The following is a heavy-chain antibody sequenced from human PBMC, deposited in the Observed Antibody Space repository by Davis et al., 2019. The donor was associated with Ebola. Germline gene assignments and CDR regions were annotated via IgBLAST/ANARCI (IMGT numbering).Heavy chain of an antibody. Sequence: PGGSLRLSCAASGFTFSSYGMHWVRHGTGKGLEWVSSIDTAGDTYYPDFVKGRFTISRENAKNSLFLQMTSLRAEDTAVYYCAREPVATPYYFYGMDVWPRDHGHRLL. V-gene: IGHV3-13*01. D-gene: IGHD5-12*01. CDR2: IDTAGDT. J-gene: IGHJ6*02. CDR3: AREPVATPYYFYGMDV. CDR1: GFTFSSYG.